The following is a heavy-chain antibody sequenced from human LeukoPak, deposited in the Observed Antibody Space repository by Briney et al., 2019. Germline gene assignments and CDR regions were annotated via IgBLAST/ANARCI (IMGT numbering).Heavy chain of an antibody. D-gene: IGHD2-15*01. CDR2: ISYDGSNK. J-gene: IGHJ4*02. V-gene: IGHV3-30-3*01. CDR3: ARTGRMGCSGGSCYVGADY. CDR1: GFTFSSYA. Sequence: GGSLRLSCAASGFTFSSYAMHWVRQAPGKGLEWVAVISYDGSNKYYADSVKGRFTISRDNSKNTLYLQMNSLRAEDTAVYYCARTGRMGCSGGSCYVGADYWGQGTLVTVSS.